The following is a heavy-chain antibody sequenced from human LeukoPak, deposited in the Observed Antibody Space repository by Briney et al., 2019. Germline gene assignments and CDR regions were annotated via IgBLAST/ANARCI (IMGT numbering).Heavy chain of an antibody. V-gene: IGHV6-1*01. CDR2: TYYRSKWYN. CDR3: ARDLQSHYYDSNGYHGFDY. D-gene: IGHD3-22*01. CDR1: GDSVSSNSAA. J-gene: IGHJ4*02. Sequence: SQTLSLTCAISGDSVSSNSAAWNWIRQSPSRGLEWLGRTYYRSKWYNDYAVSVKSRITINPDTSKNQFSLQLNSVTPEDTAVYYCARDLQSHYYDSNGYHGFDYWGQGTLVTVSS.